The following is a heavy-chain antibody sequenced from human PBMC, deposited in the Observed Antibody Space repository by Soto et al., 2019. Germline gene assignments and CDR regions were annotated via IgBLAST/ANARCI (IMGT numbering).Heavy chain of an antibody. CDR1: GYTFTGNY. V-gene: IGHV1-2*02. D-gene: IGHD3-3*01. Sequence: GASVKVSCKASGYTFTGNYIHWVLQSPLQWLDWMGWVNPDNGGTTSAQKFQGRVTMTRDTSVTTAYMELSRLTSDDTAVYYCARDPRPPSGWLGFWEYGMDVWGQGTTVTVSS. CDR3: ARDPRPPSGWLGFWEYGMDV. J-gene: IGHJ6*02. CDR2: VNPDNGGT.